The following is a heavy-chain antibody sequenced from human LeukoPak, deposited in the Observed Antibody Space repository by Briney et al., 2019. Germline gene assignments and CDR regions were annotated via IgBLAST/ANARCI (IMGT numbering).Heavy chain of an antibody. J-gene: IGHJ4*02. CDR3: ARGAYGGYLFDY. CDR1: GGTFSSYA. CDR2: IIPIFGTA. Sequence: SVKVSCKASGGTFSSYAISWVRQAPGQGLEWMGGIIPIFGTANYAQKFQGRVTITADESTSTAYMELSSLRSEDTAVYYCARGAYGGYLFDYWGQGTLVTVSS. V-gene: IGHV1-69*13. D-gene: IGHD4-17*01.